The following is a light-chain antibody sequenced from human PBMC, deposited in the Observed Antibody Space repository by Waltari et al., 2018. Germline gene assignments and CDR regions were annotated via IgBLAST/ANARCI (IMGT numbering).Light chain of an antibody. V-gene: IGLV3-10*01. J-gene: IGLJ2*01. Sequence: SYELTQPPSVSVSPGQTARITCSGDALPTKYAYWYQQKSGQAPVLVIYEDNRRPSGIPERFSGSTSGTMATLTISGAQVEDEADYFCYSTDTSANHVFGGGTKLTVL. CDR3: YSTDTSANHV. CDR2: EDN. CDR1: ALPTKY.